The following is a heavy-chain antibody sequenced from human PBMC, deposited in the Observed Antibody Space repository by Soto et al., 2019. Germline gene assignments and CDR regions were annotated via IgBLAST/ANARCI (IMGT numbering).Heavy chain of an antibody. CDR1: GFTFSSYW. Sequence: GVSLRLSCVASGFTFSSYWMSWVRQAPGKGLEWVANIKQDGSEKYYVDSVKGRFTISRDNAKNSLYLQMNSLRAEDTAVYYCARVIYSSGWHQGRGTDVWGKGTTVTVSS. D-gene: IGHD6-19*01. CDR3: ARVIYSSGWHQGRGTDV. V-gene: IGHV3-7*01. CDR2: IKQDGSEK. J-gene: IGHJ6*04.